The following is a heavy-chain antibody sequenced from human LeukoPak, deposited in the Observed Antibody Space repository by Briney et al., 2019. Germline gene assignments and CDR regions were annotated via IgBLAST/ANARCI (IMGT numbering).Heavy chain of an antibody. V-gene: IGHV1-2*02. J-gene: IGHJ4*02. D-gene: IGHD6-13*01. CDR2: INPNSGGT. CDR3: ARDPIAAAGLPGDY. CDR1: GYSFTGYY. Sequence: GASVKVSCKAPGYSFTGYYMHWVRQAPGRGLEWMGWINPNSGGTNYAQKFQGRVTMTRDTSISTAYMELSRLRYDDTAVYYCARDPIAAAGLPGDYWGQGTLVTVSS.